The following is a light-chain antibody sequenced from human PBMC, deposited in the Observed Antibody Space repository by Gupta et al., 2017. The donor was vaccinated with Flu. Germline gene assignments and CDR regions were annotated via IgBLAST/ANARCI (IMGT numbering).Light chain of an antibody. CDR3: QQFDGNPVT. V-gene: IGKV1-39*01. Sequence: DIQMTQSPSPLSASARDRVTITCRASQSTSSYLHCYQQKPGKAPKLLIYAASSLQSGVPSRFSGSGSGTHFTLTISSLQPEDFATYYCQQFDGNPVTFGHGTKVDIK. CDR2: AAS. CDR1: QSTSSY. J-gene: IGKJ3*01.